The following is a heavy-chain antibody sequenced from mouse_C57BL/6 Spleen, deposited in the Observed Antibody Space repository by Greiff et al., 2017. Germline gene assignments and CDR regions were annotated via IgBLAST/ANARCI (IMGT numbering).Heavy chain of an antibody. Sequence: QVQLKQPGAELVKPGASVKLSCKASGYTFTSYWMHWVKQRPGRGLEWIGRIDPNSGGTKYNEKFKSKATLTVDKPSSTAYMQLSSLTCEDSAVYYCARGIYYGISYAMDYWGQGTSVTVSS. CDR3: ARGIYYGISYAMDY. CDR2: IDPNSGGT. CDR1: GYTFTSYW. D-gene: IGHD2-1*01. J-gene: IGHJ4*01. V-gene: IGHV1-72*01.